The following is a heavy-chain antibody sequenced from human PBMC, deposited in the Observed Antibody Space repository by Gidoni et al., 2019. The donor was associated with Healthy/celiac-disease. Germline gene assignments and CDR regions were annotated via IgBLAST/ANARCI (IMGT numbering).Heavy chain of an antibody. CDR2: IYYSGST. CDR1: GGSISSYN. V-gene: IGHV4-59*01. Sequence: QVQLQESGPGLVKPSETLSLTCTVSGGSISSYNWSWIRQPPGKGLEWIGYIYYSGSTNYNPSLKSRVTISVDTSKNQFSLKLSSVTAADTAVYYCARDRVVCSGGSCFYYGMDVWGQGTTVTVSS. J-gene: IGHJ6*02. D-gene: IGHD2-15*01. CDR3: ARDRVVCSGGSCFYYGMDV.